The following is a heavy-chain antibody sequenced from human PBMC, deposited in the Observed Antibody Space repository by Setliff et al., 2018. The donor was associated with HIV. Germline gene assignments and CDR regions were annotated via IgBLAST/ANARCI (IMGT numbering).Heavy chain of an antibody. Sequence: SETLSLTCTVSGASISGYFWTWMRQVPGKGLEWLGYINYSGETNYNPSLRRRVTISIDTSTNQFSLKIDSMTASDTAIYYCARHVAATISSVWYANAAFDVWGQGTGVTVSS. CDR1: GASISGYF. D-gene: IGHD3-22*01. V-gene: IGHV4-59*08. CDR2: INYSGET. CDR3: ARHVAATISSVWYANAAFDV. J-gene: IGHJ3*01.